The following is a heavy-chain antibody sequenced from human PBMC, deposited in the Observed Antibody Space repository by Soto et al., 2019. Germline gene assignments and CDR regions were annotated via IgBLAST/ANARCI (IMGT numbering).Heavy chain of an antibody. CDR1: GGSISSSSYY. CDR2: IYYSGST. V-gene: IGHV4-39*01. CDR3: ARQAAWIQLWFDFNWFDP. D-gene: IGHD5-18*01. Sequence: QLQLQESGPGLVKPSETLSLTCTVSGGSISSSSYYWGWIRQPPGKGLEWIGSIYYSGSTYYNPSLKSRVTISVDTSKNQFSLKLSSVTAADTAVYYCARQAAWIQLWFDFNWFDPWGQGTLVTVSS. J-gene: IGHJ5*02.